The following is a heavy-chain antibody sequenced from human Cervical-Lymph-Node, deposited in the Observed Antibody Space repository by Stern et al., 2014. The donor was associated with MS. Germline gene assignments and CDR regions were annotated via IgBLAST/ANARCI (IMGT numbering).Heavy chain of an antibody. V-gene: IGHV3-33*01. CDR3: ARDCKLRYYYYGMDV. CDR2: IWYDGSNK. Sequence: VQLVEPGAGVVQPGRSLRLSCAASGFTFSSYGMHWVRQAPGKGLEWVAVIWYDGSNKYYADSVKGRFTIARDNSKNTLYLQMNSLRAEDTAVYYCARDCKLRYYYYGMDVWGQGTTVTVSS. CDR1: GFTFSSYG. J-gene: IGHJ6*02. D-gene: IGHD1-26*01.